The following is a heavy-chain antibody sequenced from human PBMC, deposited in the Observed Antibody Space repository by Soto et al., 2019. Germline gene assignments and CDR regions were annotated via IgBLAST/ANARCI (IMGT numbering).Heavy chain of an antibody. J-gene: IGHJ6*02. D-gene: IGHD2-2*01. CDR1: GGSFSGYY. Sequence: QVQLQQWGAGLLKPSETLSITCAVYGGSFSGYYWCWIRQPPGKGLASIGQINHSGSTNYNQSLMSRVPISVDTSKNDFSLKLSSVTAADTAVYYCARVRMVVPAAILWTYYHHGMDVWGQGTTVTVSS. CDR2: INHSGST. CDR3: ARVRMVVPAAILWTYYHHGMDV. V-gene: IGHV4-34*01.